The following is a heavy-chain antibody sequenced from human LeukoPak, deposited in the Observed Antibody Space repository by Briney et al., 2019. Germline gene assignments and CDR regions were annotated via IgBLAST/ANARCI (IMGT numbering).Heavy chain of an antibody. CDR1: GYGFPGYY. Sequence: GASVKVPGKAFGYGFPGYYRHWVGRAPGQGLEWMGMLTPTFNPTTYPQKFPDRFTMTRDPSTNKAYMELKRLKSEDTAIYYCARATSPGSYPDYWGPGTLVTVSS. CDR2: LTPTFNPT. CDR3: ARATSPGSYPDY. V-gene: IGHV1-46*01. J-gene: IGHJ4*02. D-gene: IGHD3-10*01.